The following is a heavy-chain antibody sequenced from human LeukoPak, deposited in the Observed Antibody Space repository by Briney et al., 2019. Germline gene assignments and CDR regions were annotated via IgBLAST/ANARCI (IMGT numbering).Heavy chain of an antibody. Sequence: ASVKVSCKVSGYTLTELSMHWVRQAPGKGLEWMGGFDPEDGETIYAQKFQDRVTMTEDTSTDTAYMELSSLRSEDTAVYYCATSISDYKYTFDYWGQGTLVTVSS. D-gene: IGHD4-11*01. V-gene: IGHV1-24*01. CDR2: FDPEDGET. J-gene: IGHJ4*02. CDR3: ATSISDYKYTFDY. CDR1: GYTLTELS.